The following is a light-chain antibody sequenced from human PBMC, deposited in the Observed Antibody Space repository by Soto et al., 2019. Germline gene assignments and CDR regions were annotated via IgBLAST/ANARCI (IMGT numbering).Light chain of an antibody. Sequence: QSALAQPPSASGSPGQSVTISCTGTSSDVGGYIYVSWYQHHPGKAPNLMIYEASKRPSGVPDRFSGSKSGNTASLTVSGLQAEDEADYYCSSYAGSNTYVFGTGTKLTVL. CDR1: SSDVGGYIY. CDR3: SSYAGSNTYV. V-gene: IGLV2-8*01. J-gene: IGLJ1*01. CDR2: EAS.